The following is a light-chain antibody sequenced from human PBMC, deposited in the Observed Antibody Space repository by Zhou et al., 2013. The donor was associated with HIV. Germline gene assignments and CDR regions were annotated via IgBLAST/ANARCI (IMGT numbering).Light chain of an antibody. CDR3: MEAVQTPYT. CDR2: LAS. V-gene: IGKV2-28*01. Sequence: EIVMTQSPLSLPVTPGEPASISCRSTQSLLHTNGNIYLNWYLQKPGQPPQLLVYLASYRASGVPDRFSGSESGTDFTLEISRVEAEDVGVYYCMEAVQTPYTFGQGTKVEIK. J-gene: IGKJ2*01. CDR1: QSLLHTNGNIY.